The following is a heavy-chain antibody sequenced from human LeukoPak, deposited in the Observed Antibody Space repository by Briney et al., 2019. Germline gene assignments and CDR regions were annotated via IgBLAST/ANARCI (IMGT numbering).Heavy chain of an antibody. CDR1: GGSFRGYY. J-gene: IGHJ4*02. CDR3: ARGRYCSSTSCYVYYFDY. CDR2: INHSGST. V-gene: IGHV4-34*01. D-gene: IGHD2-2*01. Sequence: SETLSLTCAVYGGSFRGYYWSWIRQPPGKGLEWIGEINHSGSTNYNPSLKSRVTISVDTSKNQFSLKLSSVTAADTAVYYCARGRYCSSTSCYVYYFDYWGQGTLVTVSS.